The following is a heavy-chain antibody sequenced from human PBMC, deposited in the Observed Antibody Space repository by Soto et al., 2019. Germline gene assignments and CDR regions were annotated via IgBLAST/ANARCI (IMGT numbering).Heavy chain of an antibody. CDR2: IYYSGST. Sequence: QVQLQESGPGLVKPSETLSLTCTVSGGSVSSGSYYWSWIRQPPGKGLEWIGYIYYSGSTNYNPSLTSXXTXSXXTSKNQFSLKLSSVTAADTAVYYCAAEAVAGYFDYWGQGTLVTVSS. D-gene: IGHD6-19*01. J-gene: IGHJ4*02. CDR3: AAEAVAGYFDY. V-gene: IGHV4-61*01. CDR1: GGSVSSGSYY.